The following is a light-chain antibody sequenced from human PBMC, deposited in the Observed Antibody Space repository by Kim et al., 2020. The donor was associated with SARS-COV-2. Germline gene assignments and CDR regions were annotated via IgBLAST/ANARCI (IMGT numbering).Light chain of an antibody. CDR2: LNSDGSH. Sequence: QLVLTQSPSASASLGASVKLTCTLSSGHSSYAIAWHQQQPEKGPRYLMKLNSDGSHSKGDGIPDRFSGSSSGAERYLTISSLQSEDEADYYCQTWGTGIGFGGGTKVTVL. J-gene: IGLJ3*02. V-gene: IGLV4-69*01. CDR1: SGHSSYA. CDR3: QTWGTGIG.